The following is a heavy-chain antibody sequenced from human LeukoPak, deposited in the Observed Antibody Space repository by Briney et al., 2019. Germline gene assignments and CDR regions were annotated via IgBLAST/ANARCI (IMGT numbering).Heavy chain of an antibody. Sequence: SETLSLTCTVSGGSISSGGYYWSWIRQHPGKGLEWIGYIYYSGSTYYNPSLKSRVTISVDTSKNQFSLELSSVTAADTAVYYCARAVQLWLYYFDYWGQGTLVTVSS. D-gene: IGHD5-18*01. V-gene: IGHV4-31*03. CDR1: GGSISSGGYY. CDR3: ARAVQLWLYYFDY. CDR2: IYYSGST. J-gene: IGHJ4*02.